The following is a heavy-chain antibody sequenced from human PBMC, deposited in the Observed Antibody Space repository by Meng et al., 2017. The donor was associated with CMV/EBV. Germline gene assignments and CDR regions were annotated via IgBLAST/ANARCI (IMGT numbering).Heavy chain of an antibody. CDR3: AREWFYCSSTSCGGFDP. CDR2: IYYSGST. Sequence: SETLSLTCTVSGGSISSYYWSWIRQPPGKGLEWIGYIYYSGSTNYNPSLKSRVTISVDTSKNQFSLKLSSVTAVDTAVYYCAREWFYCSSTSCGGFDPWGQGTLVTVSS. V-gene: IGHV4-59*01. CDR1: GGSISSYY. D-gene: IGHD2-2*01. J-gene: IGHJ5*02.